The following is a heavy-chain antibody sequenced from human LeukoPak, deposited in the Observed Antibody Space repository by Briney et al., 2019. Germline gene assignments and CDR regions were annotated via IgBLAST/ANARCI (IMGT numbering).Heavy chain of an antibody. Sequence: ASVKVSCKASGYTFNGYYIHWVRQAPGQGLEWMGWINPSSGGTNYAQKFQGRVTMTRDTSISTAYMELSRLRSDDTAVYYCARLTHYDFWSGYNYAFDIWGQGTMVTVSS. D-gene: IGHD3-3*01. V-gene: IGHV1-2*02. J-gene: IGHJ3*02. CDR2: INPSSGGT. CDR3: ARLTHYDFWSGYNYAFDI. CDR1: GYTFNGYY.